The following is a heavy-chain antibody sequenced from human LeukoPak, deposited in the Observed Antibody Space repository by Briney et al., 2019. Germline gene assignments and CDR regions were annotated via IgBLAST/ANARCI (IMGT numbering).Heavy chain of an antibody. CDR3: AKGQRRLQFHYFDY. D-gene: IGHD5-24*01. V-gene: IGHV3-30*18. CDR1: GFTFSSYG. CDR2: ISYDGSNK. J-gene: IGHJ4*02. Sequence: GRSLRLSCAASGFTFSSYGMHWVRQAPGKGLEWVAVISYDGSNKYYADSVKGRFTISRDNSKNTLYLQMNSLRAEDTAVYYCAKGQRRLQFHYFDYWGQGTLVTVSS.